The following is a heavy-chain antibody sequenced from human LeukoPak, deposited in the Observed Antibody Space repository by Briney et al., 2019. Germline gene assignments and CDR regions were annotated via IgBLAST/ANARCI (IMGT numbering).Heavy chain of an antibody. CDR2: IYSGGRT. Sequence: PSETLSLTCTVSGGSIRSYYWSWVRQAPGKGLEWVSVIYSGGRTYYADSVKGRFTISRDNSKNTLYLQMNSLRAEDTAVYYCARDGSISALDAFDIWGQGTMVTVSS. CDR1: GGSIRSYY. V-gene: IGHV3-53*01. J-gene: IGHJ3*02. CDR3: ARDGSISALDAFDI. D-gene: IGHD1-14*01.